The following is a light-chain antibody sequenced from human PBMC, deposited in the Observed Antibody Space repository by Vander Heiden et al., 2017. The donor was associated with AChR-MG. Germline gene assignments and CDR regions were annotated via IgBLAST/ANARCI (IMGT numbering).Light chain of an antibody. Sequence: EIPSSQSPATLSLSPGERASRSCRGSQSVSSSYLAWYQQKPGQAPRLLIYGASSRATGIPDRCSGSRSGTDFTLTISRREPEDFAVYYCQQYGSSPPWTFGQGTKVEIK. CDR3: QQYGSSPPWT. CDR1: QSVSSSY. CDR2: GAS. V-gene: IGKV3-20*01. J-gene: IGKJ1*01.